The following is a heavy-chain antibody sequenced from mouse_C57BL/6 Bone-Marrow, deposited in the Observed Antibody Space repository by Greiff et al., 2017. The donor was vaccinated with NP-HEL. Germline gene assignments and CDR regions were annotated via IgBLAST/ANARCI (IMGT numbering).Heavy chain of an antibody. CDR3: ARRTYYGSHWYFDV. J-gene: IGHJ1*03. CDR2: ISSGSSTI. Sequence: EVKVEESGGGLVKPGGSLKLSCAASGFTFSDYGMHWVRQAPEKGLEWVAYISSGSSTIYYADTVKGRFTISRDNAKNTLFLQMTSLRSEDTAMYYCARRTYYGSHWYFDVWGTGTTVTVSS. D-gene: IGHD1-1*01. CDR1: GFTFSDYG. V-gene: IGHV5-17*01.